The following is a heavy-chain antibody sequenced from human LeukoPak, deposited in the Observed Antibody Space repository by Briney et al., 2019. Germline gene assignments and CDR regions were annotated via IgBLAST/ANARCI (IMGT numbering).Heavy chain of an antibody. Sequence: GGSLRLSCAASGFAFDDYGMSWVRQPPGEGLEWLSSMTWNGDYTGYADSVRGRFTISRDNARDSLYLQMNSLTVEDTALYYCASHLYDRTGSYHGVDYWGQGILVTVS. V-gene: IGHV3-20*04. CDR3: ASHLYDRTGSYHGVDY. CDR2: MTWNGDYT. D-gene: IGHD3-9*01. CDR1: GFAFDDYG. J-gene: IGHJ4*02.